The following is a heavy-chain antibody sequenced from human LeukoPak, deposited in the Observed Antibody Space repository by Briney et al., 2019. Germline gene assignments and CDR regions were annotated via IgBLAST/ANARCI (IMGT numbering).Heavy chain of an antibody. V-gene: IGHV1-2*02. D-gene: IGHD3-10*01. CDR1: GYTFTDYY. CDR2: INPNSGGT. Sequence: EASVKVSCKASGYTFTDYYMHWVRQAPGQGLEWMGWINPNSGGTNYAQKFQGRVTMTRDTSISTAYMELSRLRSDDTAVYYCARPRFWFGELLEAFDIWGQGTMVTVSS. J-gene: IGHJ3*02. CDR3: ARPRFWFGELLEAFDI.